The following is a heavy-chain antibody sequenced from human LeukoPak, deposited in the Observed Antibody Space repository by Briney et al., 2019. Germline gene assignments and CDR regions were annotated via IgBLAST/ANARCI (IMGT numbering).Heavy chain of an antibody. D-gene: IGHD2-2*01. Sequence: GGSLRLSCAASGFTFNYAWMSWVRQAPGKGLEWVGRIKSKTDSGTTDYAAPVKGRFAISRDDSKDTLYLQMNSLETEDTAVYYCTTGWRGYRSRTSFPCLGYWGQGTLVTVSS. J-gene: IGHJ4*02. CDR2: IKSKTDSGTT. V-gene: IGHV3-15*01. CDR1: GFTFNYAW. CDR3: TTGWRGYRSRTSFPCLGY.